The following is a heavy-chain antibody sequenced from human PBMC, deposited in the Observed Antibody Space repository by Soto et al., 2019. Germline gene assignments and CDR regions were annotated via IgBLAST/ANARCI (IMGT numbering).Heavy chain of an antibody. Sequence: SETLSLTCTVSGGSISGYYWSWIRQPPGKGLEWIGYMYNTGSTVYNPSFKSRVTISVDTSKNQFSLKLNSVTAADTAVYYFVRVLWGYCGTDCYPLDVWGQGPTAT. J-gene: IGHJ6*02. V-gene: IGHV4-59*01. CDR1: GGSISGYY. CDR3: VRVLWGYCGTDCYPLDV. CDR2: MYNTGST. D-gene: IGHD2-21*02.